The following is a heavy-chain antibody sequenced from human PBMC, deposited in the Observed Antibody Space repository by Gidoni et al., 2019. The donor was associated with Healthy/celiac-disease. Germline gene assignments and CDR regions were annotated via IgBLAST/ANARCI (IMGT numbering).Heavy chain of an antibody. Sequence: QVQLVESGGGVVQPGSSLRLSCAASGFTFSRYGMHWVRQAPGKGLAWVAVIWYDGSNKYYADSVKGRFTISRDNSKNTLYLQMNSLRAEDTAVYYCARDEAQGVGVRVLDYWGQGTLVTVSS. J-gene: IGHJ4*02. D-gene: IGHD1-1*01. CDR1: GFTFSRYG. V-gene: IGHV3-33*01. CDR3: ARDEAQGVGVRVLDY. CDR2: IWYDGSNK.